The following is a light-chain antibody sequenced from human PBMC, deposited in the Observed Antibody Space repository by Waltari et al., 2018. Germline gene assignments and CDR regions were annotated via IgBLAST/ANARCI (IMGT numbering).Light chain of an antibody. Sequence: QSVLTQPPSASGAPGQRVTLACSIGSSNFGSHPVNWYQQFPGTAPKLLMFNDDQRASGVPGRFSGSRSVTSASLAISGLQSEDEVTYYCAAWDDTLKGLFGGGTTLTVL. J-gene: IGLJ3*02. CDR2: NDD. CDR3: AAWDDTLKGL. V-gene: IGLV1-44*01. CDR1: SSNFGSHP.